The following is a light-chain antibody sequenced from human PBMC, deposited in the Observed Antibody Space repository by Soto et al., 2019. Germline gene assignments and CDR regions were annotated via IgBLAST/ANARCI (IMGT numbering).Light chain of an antibody. CDR2: EDN. CDR3: QSYDSSRGV. J-gene: IGLJ1*01. CDR1: SGSIASNY. Sequence: NFMLTQPHSVSESPGKTVTISCTRSSGSIASNYVQWYQQRPGSAPTTVIYEDNQRPSGVPDRFSGSIDSSSNSASLTISGLKTEDEADYACQSYDSSRGVFGTGTKVTVL. V-gene: IGLV6-57*03.